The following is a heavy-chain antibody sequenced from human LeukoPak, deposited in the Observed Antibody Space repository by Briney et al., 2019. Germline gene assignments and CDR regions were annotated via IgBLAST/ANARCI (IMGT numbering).Heavy chain of an antibody. V-gene: IGHV4-4*07. D-gene: IGHD6-19*01. CDR1: GGSISSYY. CDR3: ASLAVAGFIGY. Sequence: SESLSLTCTVSGGSISSYYWSWIRQPAGKGLEWIGRIYTSGSTNYNPSLKSRVAMSVDTSKNQFSLKLSSVTAADTAVYYCASLAVAGFIGYWGQGTLVTVSS. CDR2: IYTSGST. J-gene: IGHJ4*02.